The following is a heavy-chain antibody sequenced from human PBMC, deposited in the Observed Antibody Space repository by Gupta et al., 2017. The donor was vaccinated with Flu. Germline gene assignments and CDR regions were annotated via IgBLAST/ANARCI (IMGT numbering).Heavy chain of an antibody. D-gene: IGHD2-2*01. Sequence: APGKGLEWVAVIWYDGSNKYYADSVKGRFTISRDNSKNTLYLQMNSLRAEDTAVYYCAREGVCSSTSCYFDYWGQGTLVTVSS. J-gene: IGHJ4*02. CDR2: IWYDGSNK. V-gene: IGHV3-33*01. CDR3: AREGVCSSTSCYFDY.